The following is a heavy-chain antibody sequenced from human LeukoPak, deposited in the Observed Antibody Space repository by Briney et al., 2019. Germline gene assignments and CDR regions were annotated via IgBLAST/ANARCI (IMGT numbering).Heavy chain of an antibody. J-gene: IGHJ4*02. Sequence: GSLRLSCAASGFTFSSYSMNWVRQAPGKGLEWVSYISSSSSTIYYADSVKGRFTISRDNAKNSLYLQMNSLRAEDTAVYYCAREYYDFWSGYYGLGYWGQGTLVTVSS. D-gene: IGHD3-3*01. CDR1: GFTFSSYS. CDR3: AREYYDFWSGYYGLGY. CDR2: ISSSSSTI. V-gene: IGHV3-48*01.